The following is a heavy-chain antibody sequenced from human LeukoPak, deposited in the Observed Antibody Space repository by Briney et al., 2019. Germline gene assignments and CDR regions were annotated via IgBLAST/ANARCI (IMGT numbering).Heavy chain of an antibody. Sequence: HPGGSLRLSCAASGFTFRSYWMTWVRQAPGKGLEWVANINQDGSDKNYVDSVKGRFTISRDNAKNSLYLQMNSLRAEDTAMYYVLRDGLPVARDYWGQGTLVTVSS. D-gene: IGHD6-19*01. V-gene: IGHV3-7*05. J-gene: IGHJ4*02. CDR1: GFTFRSYW. CDR3: LRDGLPVARDY. CDR2: INQDGSDK.